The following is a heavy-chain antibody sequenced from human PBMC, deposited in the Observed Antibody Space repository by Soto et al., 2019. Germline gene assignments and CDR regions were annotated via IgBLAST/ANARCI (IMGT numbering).Heavy chain of an antibody. V-gene: IGHV1-69*12. CDR1: GGTFSSYA. CDR3: ASVDTSISYYDSGMDV. J-gene: IGHJ6*02. Sequence: QVQLVQSGAEVKKPGSSVKVSCKASGGTFSSYAISWVRQAPGQGLEWMGGIIPIFGTANYAQKFQGRVTITANESTSTDYMELSSLRSEDTAVYYCASVDTSISYYDSGMDVWGQGTTVTVSS. D-gene: IGHD5-18*01. CDR2: IIPIFGTA.